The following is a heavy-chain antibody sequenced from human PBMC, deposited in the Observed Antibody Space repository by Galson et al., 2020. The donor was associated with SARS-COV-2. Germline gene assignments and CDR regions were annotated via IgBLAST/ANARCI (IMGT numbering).Heavy chain of an antibody. CDR1: GGFLGGYS. CDR2: IYYRGHT. D-gene: IGHD3-16*01. J-gene: IGHJ3*01. V-gene: IGHV4-59*08. CDR3: ARHKGASFDV. Sequence: SETLSLTCTVSGGFLGGYSWSWIRQPPGKGLEWIGYIYYRGHTTYNPSPKSRVTISIDTPKNQFSLRLTSVTATDTAVYFCARHKGASFDVWGQGTLVTVSS.